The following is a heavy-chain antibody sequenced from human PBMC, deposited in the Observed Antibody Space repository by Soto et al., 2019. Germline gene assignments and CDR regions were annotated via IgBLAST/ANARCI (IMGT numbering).Heavy chain of an antibody. Sequence: SEPLSLTCTVSGGSISSGGYYWSWIRQHPGKGLEWIGYIYYSGSTYYNPSLKSRVTISVDTSKNQFSLKLSSVTAADTAVYYCAIRIAAAGTKEIWFDPWGQGTLVTVSS. J-gene: IGHJ5*02. CDR3: AIRIAAAGTKEIWFDP. CDR1: GGSISSGGYY. V-gene: IGHV4-31*03. D-gene: IGHD6-13*01. CDR2: IYYSGST.